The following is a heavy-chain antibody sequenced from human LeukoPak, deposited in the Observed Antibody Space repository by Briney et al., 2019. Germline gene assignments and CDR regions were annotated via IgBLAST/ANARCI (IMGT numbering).Heavy chain of an antibody. CDR1: GYTFTSYA. CDR2: INANTGNP. Sequence: ASVKVSCKASGYTFTSYAMNWVRQAPGQGLEWMGWINANTGNPTYAQGFTGRFVFSLDTSVSTAYLQISSLKAEDTAVYYCARDTYSSSWHDAFDIWGQGTMVTASS. V-gene: IGHV7-4-1*02. J-gene: IGHJ3*02. CDR3: ARDTYSSSWHDAFDI. D-gene: IGHD6-13*01.